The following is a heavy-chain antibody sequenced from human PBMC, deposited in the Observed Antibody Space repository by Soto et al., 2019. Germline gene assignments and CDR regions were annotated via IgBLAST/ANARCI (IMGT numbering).Heavy chain of an antibody. D-gene: IGHD3-22*01. CDR2: IWYDGSNK. Sequence: GGSLRLSCAASGFTFSSYAMSWVRQAPGKGLEWVAVIWYDGSNKYYADSVKGRFTISRDNSKNTLYLQMNSLRAEDTAVYYCARSYYDSSASYASYGMDVWGQGTTVTVSS. J-gene: IGHJ6*02. CDR1: GFTFSSYA. V-gene: IGHV3-33*08. CDR3: ARSYYDSSASYASYGMDV.